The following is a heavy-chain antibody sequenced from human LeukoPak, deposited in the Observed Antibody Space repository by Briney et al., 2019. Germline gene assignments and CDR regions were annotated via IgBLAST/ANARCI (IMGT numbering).Heavy chain of an antibody. CDR2: ISWNSGSI. Sequence: GGSLRLSCTASGFTFDDYAMHWVRQAPGKGLEWVSGISWNSGSIGYADSVKGRFTISRDNAKNSLYLQMNSLRAEDTALYYCVNDNGRRVRGVIDYWGQGTLVTVSS. V-gene: IGHV3-9*01. CDR3: VNDNGRRVRGVIDY. D-gene: IGHD3-10*01. J-gene: IGHJ4*02. CDR1: GFTFDDYA.